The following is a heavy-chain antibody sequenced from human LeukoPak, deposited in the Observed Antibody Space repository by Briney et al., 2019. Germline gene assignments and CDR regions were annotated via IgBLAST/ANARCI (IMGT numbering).Heavy chain of an antibody. CDR2: INHSGST. Sequence: SETLSLTCAVYGGSFSGYYWSWIRQPPGKGLEWIGEINHSGSTNYNPSLKSRVTISVDTSKNQFSLKLSSVTAADTAVYYCAGESGSYSTPDYWGQGTLVTVSS. D-gene: IGHD1-26*01. J-gene: IGHJ4*02. CDR3: AGESGSYSTPDY. CDR1: GGSFSGYY. V-gene: IGHV4-34*01.